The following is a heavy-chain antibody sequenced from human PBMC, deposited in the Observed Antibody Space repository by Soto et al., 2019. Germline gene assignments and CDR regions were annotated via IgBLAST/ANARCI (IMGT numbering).Heavy chain of an antibody. CDR1: GFTFSSYA. CDR3: AKGSGRITTIVEVSPYGGAFDI. Sequence: SGGSLRLSCAASGFTFSSYAMSWVRQAPGKGLEWVSAISGSGGSTYYADSVKGRFTISRDNSKNTLYLQMNSLRAEDTAVYYCAKGSGRITTIVEVSPYGGAFDIWGQGTMVTVSS. V-gene: IGHV3-23*01. D-gene: IGHD3-22*01. J-gene: IGHJ3*02. CDR2: ISGSGGST.